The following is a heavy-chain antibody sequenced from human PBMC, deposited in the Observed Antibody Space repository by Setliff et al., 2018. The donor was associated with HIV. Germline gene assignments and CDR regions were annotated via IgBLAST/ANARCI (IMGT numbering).Heavy chain of an antibody. CDR1: GYTFSDFG. D-gene: IGHD3-10*01. CDR3: ARVLSVTMIRGAHGY. Sequence: GASVKVSCKASGYTFSDFGISWVRQAPGQGLEWMGWISGYNGNTKYAQEVQGRVTMTTKTSTSTAYMELRNLRSDDTAVYFCARVLSVTMIRGAHGYWGQGTLVTVSS. J-gene: IGHJ4*02. V-gene: IGHV1-18*01. CDR2: ISGYNGNT.